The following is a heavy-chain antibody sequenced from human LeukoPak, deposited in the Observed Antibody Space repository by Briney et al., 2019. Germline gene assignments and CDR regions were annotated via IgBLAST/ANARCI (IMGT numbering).Heavy chain of an antibody. CDR1: GFTFTSYT. V-gene: IGHV3-21*01. J-gene: IGHJ4*02. CDR2: ISSSSNYT. Sequence: GGSLRLSCAASGFTFTSYTMNWVRQAPGKGLAWVSSISSSSNYTYYADSVKGRFTISRDNAKNSLYLQMNSLRAEDTAVYYCARDRITIFGVVESWGQGTLVTVSS. CDR3: ARDRITIFGVVES. D-gene: IGHD3-3*01.